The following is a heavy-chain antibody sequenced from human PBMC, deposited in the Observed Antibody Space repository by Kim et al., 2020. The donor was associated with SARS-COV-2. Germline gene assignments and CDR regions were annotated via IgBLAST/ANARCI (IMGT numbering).Heavy chain of an antibody. V-gene: IGHV3-30*04. J-gene: IGHJ5*02. CDR1: GFTFSSYA. CDR2: ISYDGSNK. D-gene: IGHD3-10*01. Sequence: GGSLRLSCAASGFTFSSYAMHWVRQAPGKGLEWVAVISYDGSNKYYADSVKGRFTISRDNSKNTLYLQMNSLRAEDTAVYYCASGGSGSTGSDWFDPWCQGTLVTVSS. CDR3: ASGGSGSTGSDWFDP.